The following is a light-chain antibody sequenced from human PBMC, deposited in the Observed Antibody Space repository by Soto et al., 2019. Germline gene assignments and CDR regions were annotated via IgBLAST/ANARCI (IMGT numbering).Light chain of an antibody. J-gene: IGKJ2*01. Sequence: IQMTQSPSSLSASVGDRVTITCRASQTIPRSLNWYQQNPGKAPNLLIYTASILQTGAPSRFSGSGSETDFTLNISSLQPGDSGTYFCQQSHHFPYTFGQGTDLEIK. CDR1: QTIPRS. CDR3: QQSHHFPYT. V-gene: IGKV1-39*01. CDR2: TAS.